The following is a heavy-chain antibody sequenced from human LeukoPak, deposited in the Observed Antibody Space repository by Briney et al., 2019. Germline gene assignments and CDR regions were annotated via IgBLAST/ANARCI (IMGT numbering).Heavy chain of an antibody. CDR2: ISSSSSYI. CDR1: GFTFSSYS. D-gene: IGHD3-10*01. V-gene: IGHV3-21*01. J-gene: IGHJ6*02. CDR3: ASFPLFYGSGSYRPYYYGMDV. Sequence: KPGGSLRLSCAASGFTFSSYSMNWVRQAPGKGLEWVSSISSSSSYIYYADSVKGRFTISRDNAKNSLYLQMNSLRAEDTAVYYCASFPLFYGSGSYRPYYYGMDVWGQGTTVTVSS.